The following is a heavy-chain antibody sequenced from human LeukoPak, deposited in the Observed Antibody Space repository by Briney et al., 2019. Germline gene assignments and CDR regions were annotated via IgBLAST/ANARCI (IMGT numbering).Heavy chain of an antibody. D-gene: IGHD1-26*01. V-gene: IGHV1-2*04. CDR3: TSDPTFYSGRYCFDY. J-gene: IGHJ4*02. CDR1: GYTFTGYY. CDR2: INPNSGGT. Sequence: ASVKVSCKASGYTFTGYYMHWVRQAPGQGLEWMGWINPNSGGTNYAQKFQGWVTMTRDTSISTAYMELSRLRSDDTAVYYCTSDPTFYSGRYCFDYWGQGTLVTVSS.